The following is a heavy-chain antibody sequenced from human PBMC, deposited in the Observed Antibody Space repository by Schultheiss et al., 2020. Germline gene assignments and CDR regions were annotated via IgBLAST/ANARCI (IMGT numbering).Heavy chain of an antibody. CDR2: ISSSGSTI. V-gene: IGHV3-11*01. Sequence: GGSLRLSCAASGFTVSSDYMSWVRQAPGKGLEWISYISSSGSTIYYADSVKGRFTISRDNAKNSLYLQMNSLRAEDTAVYYCARPIGGVVVVTALDYWGQGTLVTVSS. D-gene: IGHD2-21*02. CDR3: ARPIGGVVVVTALDY. CDR1: GFTVSSDY. J-gene: IGHJ4*02.